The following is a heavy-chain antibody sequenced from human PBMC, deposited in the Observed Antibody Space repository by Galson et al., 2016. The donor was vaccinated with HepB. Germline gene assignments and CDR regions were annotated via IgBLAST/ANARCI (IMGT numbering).Heavy chain of an antibody. CDR3: ATSRRVIMLPGGYYYYGMDV. D-gene: IGHD2/OR15-2a*01. CDR2: ISAYNGNT. J-gene: IGHJ6*02. V-gene: IGHV1-18*01. CDR1: GYTSINYG. Sequence: SVKVSCKASGYTSINYGFNWVRQAPGQGLEWMGWISAYNGNTHYAQKLQSRVTMTTHTPTSTAYMELRNLRSDDTAAYYCATSRRVIMLPGGYYYYGMDVGGQGTAVAVSS.